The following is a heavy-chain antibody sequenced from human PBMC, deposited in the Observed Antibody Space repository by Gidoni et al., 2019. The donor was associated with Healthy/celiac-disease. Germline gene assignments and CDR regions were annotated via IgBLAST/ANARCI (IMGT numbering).Heavy chain of an antibody. CDR3: ARGAGYSYGRSRGNQKNYYYGMDV. D-gene: IGHD5-18*01. CDR2: INHSGST. Sequence: QVQLQQWGAGRLKPSETLFLTCAVYGWSFSGYYWSWIRQPPGKGLEWIGEINHSGSTNYNPCLKSRVTISVDTSKNQFSLKLSSVTAADTAVYYCARGAGYSYGRSRGNQKNYYYGMDVWGQGTTVTVSS. V-gene: IGHV4-34*01. CDR1: GWSFSGYY. J-gene: IGHJ6*02.